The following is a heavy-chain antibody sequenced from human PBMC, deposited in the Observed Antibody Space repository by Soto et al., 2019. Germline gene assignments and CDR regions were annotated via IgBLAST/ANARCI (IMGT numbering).Heavy chain of an antibody. J-gene: IGHJ4*02. CDR2: ILYSGTH. D-gene: IGHD2-8*01. CDR3: ARNGALDY. V-gene: IGHV4-30-4*01. CDR1: GGSLSRGDYD. Sequence: QVQLQESGPGLVKHSQTLAITCTVSGGSLSRGDYDWSWIRQPPGKGLEGIGYILYSGTHNYNPPLGRRPPITVDRSKNQFSLKLTTVTAADTAVYSGARNGALDYWGRGTLVTVSS.